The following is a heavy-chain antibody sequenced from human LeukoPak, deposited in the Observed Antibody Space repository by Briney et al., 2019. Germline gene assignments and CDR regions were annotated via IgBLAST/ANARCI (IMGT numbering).Heavy chain of an antibody. CDR1: GGTFSSYA. J-gene: IGHJ6*02. CDR2: IIPILGIA. D-gene: IGHD6-19*01. V-gene: IGHV1-69*04. Sequence: SVKVSCKASGGTFSSYAISWVRQAPGQGLEWMGRIIPILGIANYAQKFQGRVTITADKSTSTAYMELSSLRSEDTAVYYCARGGQWLATPLDYYGMDVWGQGTTVTVSS. CDR3: ARGGQWLATPLDYYGMDV.